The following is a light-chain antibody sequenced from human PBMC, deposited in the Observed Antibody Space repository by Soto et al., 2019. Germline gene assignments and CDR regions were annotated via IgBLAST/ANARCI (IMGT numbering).Light chain of an antibody. V-gene: IGKV1-9*01. CDR2: AAS. J-gene: IGKJ1*01. CDR3: QHSNSYSEA. CDR1: QGISSY. Sequence: DRPFTQVPSCLTASVGDRVTITCRASQGISSYLAWYQQKPGKAPKLLIYAASTLQSGVPSRFSGSGSGTDFTLTISSLQPDDFATYYCQHSNSYSEAFGQG.